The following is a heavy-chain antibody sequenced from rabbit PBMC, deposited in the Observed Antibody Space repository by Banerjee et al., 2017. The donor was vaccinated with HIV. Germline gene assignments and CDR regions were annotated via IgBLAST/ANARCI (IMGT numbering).Heavy chain of an antibody. Sequence: QEQLEESGGDLVKPEGSLTLTCTASGFSFSSTDYMCWVRQAPGKGLEWIACIYGGSSGSTYYASWAKGRFTISKTSSTTVTLQMTSLTVADTATYFCARSPGGSSPLWGQGSLVTVS. CDR3: ARSPGGSSPL. V-gene: IGHV1S45*01. J-gene: IGHJ3*01. D-gene: IGHD8-1*01. CDR2: IYGGSSGST. CDR1: GFSFSSTDY.